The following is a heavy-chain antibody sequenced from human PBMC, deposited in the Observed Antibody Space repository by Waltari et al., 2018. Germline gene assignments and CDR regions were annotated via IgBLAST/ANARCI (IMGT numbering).Heavy chain of an antibody. Sequence: QVQLVESGGGVVQPGRSLRLSCAASGFTFSSYAMPWVRQAPGKGLEWVAVISYDGSNKYYADSVKGRFTISRDNSKNTLYLQMNSLRAEDTAVYYCARDHYVAPYFDYWGQGTLVTVSS. V-gene: IGHV3-30-3*01. CDR3: ARDHYVAPYFDY. D-gene: IGHD4-17*01. J-gene: IGHJ4*02. CDR2: ISYDGSNK. CDR1: GFTFSSYA.